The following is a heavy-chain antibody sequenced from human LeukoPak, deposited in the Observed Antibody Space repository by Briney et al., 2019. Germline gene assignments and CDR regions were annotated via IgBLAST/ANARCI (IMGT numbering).Heavy chain of an antibody. CDR2: INPNSGGT. V-gene: IGHV1-2*02. CDR3: ARDGYGSGNDLGY. D-gene: IGHD3-10*01. J-gene: IGHJ4*02. CDR1: GYTFTGYY. Sequence: VASVKVSCKASGYTFTGYYMHWVRQAPGQGLEWMGWINPNSGGTKYAQKFQGRVTMTRDTSISTAYMELSRLRSDDTAVYYCARDGYGSGNDLGYWGQGTLVTVSS.